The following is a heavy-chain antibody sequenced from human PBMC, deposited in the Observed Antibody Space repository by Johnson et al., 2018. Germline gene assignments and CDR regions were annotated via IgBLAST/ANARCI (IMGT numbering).Heavy chain of an antibody. V-gene: IGHV3-13*01. J-gene: IGHJ3*02. D-gene: IGHD2-15*01. CDR3: ARGPFMGGFDI. CDR1: GFTFSSYD. CDR2: IGTAGDT. Sequence: VQLVQSGGGLVQPGGSLRLSCAASGFTFSSYDMHWVRQAIGKGLEWVSTIGTAGDTYYPGSVKGRFTISRDTAKNSLYLQMNSLRAGDTAVSYCARGPFMGGFDIWGQGTMVTVSS.